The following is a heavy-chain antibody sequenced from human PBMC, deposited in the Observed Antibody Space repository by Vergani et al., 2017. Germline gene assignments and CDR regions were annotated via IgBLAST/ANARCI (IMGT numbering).Heavy chain of an antibody. D-gene: IGHD2-2*01. Sequence: QVQLVQSGAEVKKPGASVKVSCKASGYTFTSYGISWVRQAPGQGLEWMGWISAYNGNTNYAQKLQGRVTTTTDTSTSTAYMELRSLRSDDTAVYYCARDPDIVVVPAAPYYYYYYGMDVWGQGTTVTVSS. CDR2: ISAYNGNT. V-gene: IGHV1-18*04. CDR1: GYTFTSYG. J-gene: IGHJ6*02. CDR3: ARDPDIVVVPAAPYYYYYYGMDV.